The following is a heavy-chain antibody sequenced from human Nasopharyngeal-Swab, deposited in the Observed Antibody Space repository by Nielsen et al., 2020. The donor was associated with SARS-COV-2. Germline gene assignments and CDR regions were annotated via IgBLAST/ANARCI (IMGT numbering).Heavy chain of an antibody. CDR2: ISAYMGKT. Sequence: ASVKVSCKSSGYNFLSYGISWVRQAPGQGLEWMGWISAYMGKTNYAQKFQDRVTMTTDTPTGTAYMELRNLRSDDTVVYYCARVPVYSGTYYAFDIWGQGTMVTVSS. CDR1: GYNFLSYG. D-gene: IGHD1-26*01. J-gene: IGHJ3*02. V-gene: IGHV1-18*01. CDR3: ARVPVYSGTYYAFDI.